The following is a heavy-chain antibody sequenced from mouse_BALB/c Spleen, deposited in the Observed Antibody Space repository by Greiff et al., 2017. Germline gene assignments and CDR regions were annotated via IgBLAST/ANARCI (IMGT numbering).Heavy chain of an antibody. CDR2: ISSGSSTI. Sequence: EVQLVESGGGLVQPGGSRKLSCAASGFTFSSFGMHWVRQAPEKGLEWVAYISSGSSTIYYADTVKGRFTISRDNPKNTLFLQMTSLRSEDTAMYYCARGGTGIFYYAMDYWGQGTSVTVAS. D-gene: IGHD3-3*01. V-gene: IGHV5-17*02. CDR3: ARGGTGIFYYAMDY. J-gene: IGHJ4*01. CDR1: GFTFSSFG.